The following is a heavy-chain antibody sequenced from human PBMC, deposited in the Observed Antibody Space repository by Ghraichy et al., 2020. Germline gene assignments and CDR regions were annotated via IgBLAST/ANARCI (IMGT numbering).Heavy chain of an antibody. V-gene: IGHV1-24*01. J-gene: IGHJ4*02. CDR2: FDPEDGET. CDR3: ATGYCSSTSCYIHDY. Sequence: NISCKVSGYTLTELSMHWVRQAPGKGLEWMGGFDPEDGETIYAQKIQGRVTMTEDTSTDTAYMELSSLRSEDTAVYYCATGYCSSTSCYIHDYWGQGTLVTVSS. D-gene: IGHD2-2*02. CDR1: GYTLTELS.